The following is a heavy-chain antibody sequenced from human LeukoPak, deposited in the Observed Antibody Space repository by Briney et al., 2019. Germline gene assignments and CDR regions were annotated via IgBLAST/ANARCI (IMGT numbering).Heavy chain of an antibody. Sequence: ASVNVSCKASGYSCSSFGITWVRQAPGQGLEWMGWISRHNGNTDYAQRFRGRATLTIDTSTTTADMEVRDLIPDDTAVYYCARHYLGSGSEDYWGQGTLVSVSS. V-gene: IGHV1-18*01. D-gene: IGHD3-10*01. CDR2: ISRHNGNT. CDR3: ARHYLGSGSEDY. CDR1: GYSCSSFG. J-gene: IGHJ4*02.